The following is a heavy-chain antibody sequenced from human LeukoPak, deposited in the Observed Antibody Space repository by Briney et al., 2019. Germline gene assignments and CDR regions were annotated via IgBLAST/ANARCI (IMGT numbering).Heavy chain of an antibody. V-gene: IGHV3-21*01. CDR3: ARGKSPIFGVVITPFDY. CDR2: ISSSSSYI. J-gene: IGHJ4*02. Sequence: PGGSLRLSCAASGFTFSSYSMTWVRQAPGKGLEWVSSISSSSSYIYYADSVKGRFTISRDNAKNSLYLQMNSLRAEDTAVYYCARGKSPIFGVVITPFDYWGQGTLVTVSS. CDR1: GFTFSSYS. D-gene: IGHD3-3*01.